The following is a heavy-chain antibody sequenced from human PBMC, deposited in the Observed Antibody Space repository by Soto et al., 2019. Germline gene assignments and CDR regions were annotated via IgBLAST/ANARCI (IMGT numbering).Heavy chain of an antibody. J-gene: IGHJ6*03. V-gene: IGHV3-64*01. CDR3: ARRARPDFYHMDV. D-gene: IGHD6-6*01. CDR2: ISSNGVGT. Sequence: GGSQRPSWGAAECSLRGYARDLARPAPGKGLEYVSGISSNGVGTYYANSVQGRFTISRDNSKNTVYLQMGSLRPDDMAVYYCARRARPDFYHMDVWGKGTTVTVSS. CDR1: ECSLRGYA.